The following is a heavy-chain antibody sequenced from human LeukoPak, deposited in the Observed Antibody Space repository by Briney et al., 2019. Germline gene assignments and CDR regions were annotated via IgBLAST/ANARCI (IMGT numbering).Heavy chain of an antibody. CDR2: IIPILGIA. Sequence: GASVKVSCKASGVTFSSYTISWVRQAPGQGLEWMGRIIPILGIANYAQKFQGRVTITADKSTSTAYMELSSLRSEDTAVYYCARAGLDGYNFDYWGQGTLVTVSS. J-gene: IGHJ4*02. CDR3: ARAGLDGYNFDY. CDR1: GVTFSSYT. V-gene: IGHV1-69*02. D-gene: IGHD5-24*01.